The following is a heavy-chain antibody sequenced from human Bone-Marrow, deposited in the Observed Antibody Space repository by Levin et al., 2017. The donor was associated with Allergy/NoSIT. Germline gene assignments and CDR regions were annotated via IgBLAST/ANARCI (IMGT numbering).Heavy chain of an antibody. D-gene: IGHD5-12*01. J-gene: IGHJ4*02. Sequence: GESLKISCAASGFTFSTYGMNWVRQAPGKGLEWVSSISARSSYIYYADSVKGRFTISRDNAKNSLSLQMNSLSAEDTALYYCARDRGNSGYDYSFDCWGQGTLVTVSS. CDR3: ARDRGNSGYDYSFDC. V-gene: IGHV3-21*01. CDR2: ISARSSYI. CDR1: GFTFSTYG.